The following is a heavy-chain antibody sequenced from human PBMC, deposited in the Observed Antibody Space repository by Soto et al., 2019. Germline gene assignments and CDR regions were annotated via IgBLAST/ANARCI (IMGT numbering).Heavy chain of an antibody. D-gene: IGHD2-21*01. V-gene: IGHV4-31*11. Sequence: SETLSLTCAVSDYSISSGNYYWSWIRQVPGKGLEWIGHIYVTGAVDYNPSLRDRITISQDTSERQFSLNLRLVTAADTAVYYCAGLRIATNNYKWFDPWGQGTLVTVSS. CDR1: DYSISSGNYY. CDR2: IYVTGAV. CDR3: AGLRIATNNYKWFDP. J-gene: IGHJ5*02.